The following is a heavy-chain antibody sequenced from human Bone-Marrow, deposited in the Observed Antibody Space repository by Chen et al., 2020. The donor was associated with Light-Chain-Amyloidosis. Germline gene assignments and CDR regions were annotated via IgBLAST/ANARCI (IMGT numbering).Heavy chain of an antibody. D-gene: IGHD5-12*01. V-gene: IGHV5-51*01. J-gene: IGHJ4*02. CDR2: TYPDDSDA. CDR1: GYTFPTYW. CDR3: ARRRDGYNFDY. Sequence: EVQLEQSGPEVKKPGESLKISCKGSGYTFPTYWIGWVRQMPGKGLEWMGVTYPDDSDARYSPSFEGQVTISADKSITTAYLQWRSLKASDTAMYYCARRRDGYNFDYWGQGTLVTVSS.